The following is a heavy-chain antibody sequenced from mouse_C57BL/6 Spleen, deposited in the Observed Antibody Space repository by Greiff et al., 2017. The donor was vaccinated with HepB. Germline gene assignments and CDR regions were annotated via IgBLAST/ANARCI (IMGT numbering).Heavy chain of an antibody. CDR1: GFNIKNTY. Sequence: VQLKQSVAELVRPGASVKLSCTASGFNIKNTYMHWVKQRPEQGLEWIGRIDPANGNTKYAPKFQGKATITADTSSNTAYLQLSSLTSEDTAIYYCAIITTVVATGDYFDYWGQGTTLTVSS. CDR2: IDPANGNT. V-gene: IGHV14-3*01. D-gene: IGHD1-1*01. CDR3: AIITTVVATGDYFDY. J-gene: IGHJ2*01.